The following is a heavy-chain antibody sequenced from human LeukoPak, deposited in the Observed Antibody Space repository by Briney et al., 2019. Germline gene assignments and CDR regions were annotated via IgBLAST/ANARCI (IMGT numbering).Heavy chain of an antibody. CDR1: GFTFSSYA. J-gene: IGHJ4*02. CDR3: AANWNNDH. CDR2: IRHNGAST. Sequence: GGSLRLSCAASGFTFSSYAMTWVRQAPGKGLEWVLSIRHNGASTYYADSVKGRFTISRDNSKNTLFLQMNSLRAEDTAVYYCAANWNNDHWGPGTLVTVSS. D-gene: IGHD1-1*01. V-gene: IGHV3-23*01.